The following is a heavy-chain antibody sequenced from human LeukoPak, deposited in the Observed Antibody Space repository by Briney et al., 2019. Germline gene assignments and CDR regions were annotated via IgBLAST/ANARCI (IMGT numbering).Heavy chain of an antibody. CDR1: GYSISSGYY. V-gene: IGHV4-61*01. D-gene: IGHD6-13*01. CDR3: ARDRQQLATDTFDI. CDR2: IYYSGST. Sequence: PSETLSLTCTVSGYSISSGYYWGWIRQPPGKGLEWIGYIYYSGSTNYNPSLKSRVTISVDTSKNQFSLKLSSVTAADTAVYYCARDRQQLATDTFDIWGQGTMVTVSS. J-gene: IGHJ3*02.